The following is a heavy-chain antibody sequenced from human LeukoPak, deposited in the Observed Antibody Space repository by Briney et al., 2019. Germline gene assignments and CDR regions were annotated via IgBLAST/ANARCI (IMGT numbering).Heavy chain of an antibody. CDR1: GFTFDEYA. J-gene: IGHJ4*02. CDR3: AKDSGTSRDGYNPFDH. Sequence: PGGSLRLSCAASGFTFDEYAMHWVRQAPGKGLEWVSLVSGDGGRYYADSVRGRFTISRDNSKNSLYLQMDSLRTEDTAFYYCAKDSGTSRDGYNPFDHWGQGTLVTVSS. D-gene: IGHD5-24*01. CDR2: VSGDGGR. V-gene: IGHV3-43*02.